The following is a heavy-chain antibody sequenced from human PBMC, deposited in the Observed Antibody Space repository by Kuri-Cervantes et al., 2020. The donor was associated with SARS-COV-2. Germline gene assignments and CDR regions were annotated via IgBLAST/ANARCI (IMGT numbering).Heavy chain of an antibody. CDR2: IYPGDSDT. D-gene: IGHD3-10*01. Sequence: KVSCKGSGYSFTSYWIGWVRQMPGKGLEWMGIIYPGDSDTRYNPSFQGQVTISADKSISTAYLQWSSLKASDTAMYYCARSANYGSGSYYMSYGMDVWGQGTTVTVSS. CDR1: GYSFTSYW. V-gene: IGHV5-51*01. J-gene: IGHJ6*02. CDR3: ARSANYGSGSYYMSYGMDV.